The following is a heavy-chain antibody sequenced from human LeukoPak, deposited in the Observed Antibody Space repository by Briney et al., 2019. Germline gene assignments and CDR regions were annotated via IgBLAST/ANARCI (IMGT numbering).Heavy chain of an antibody. CDR2: ISSSSSYI. V-gene: IGHV3-21*01. J-gene: IGHJ4*02. Sequence: GGSLRLSCAASGFTFSSYSMNWVRQAPGKGLEWVSSISSSSSYIYYADSVKGRFTISRDNAKNSLYLQMNSLRAEDTAVYYCATEPGVLTDYWGQGTLVTVSS. CDR1: GFTFSSYS. D-gene: IGHD7-27*01. CDR3: ATEPGVLTDY.